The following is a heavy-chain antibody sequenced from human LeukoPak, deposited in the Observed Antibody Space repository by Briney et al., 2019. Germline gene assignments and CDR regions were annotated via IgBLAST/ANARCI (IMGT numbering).Heavy chain of an antibody. J-gene: IGHJ6*02. CDR3: ARELGGGVPTHYGMDV. Sequence: PGGSLRLSCAASRFTFSSFGMHWVRQAPGKGLEWVALIWYDGSNKYYADSVKGRFTISRDNSKNTLYLQMNSLRAEDTTVYYCARELGGGVPTHYGMDVWGQGTTVTVSS. CDR1: RFTFSSFG. V-gene: IGHV3-33*01. CDR2: IWYDGSNK. D-gene: IGHD3-16*01.